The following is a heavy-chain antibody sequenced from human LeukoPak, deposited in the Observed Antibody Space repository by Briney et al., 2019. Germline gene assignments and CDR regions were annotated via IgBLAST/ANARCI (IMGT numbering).Heavy chain of an antibody. CDR2: ISTSSSYI. D-gene: IGHD3-9*01. CDR1: RFKFSNYN. J-gene: IGHJ3*02. V-gene: IGHV3-21*01. CDR3: ARSRPYYDILTGHISSDAFDI. Sequence: PGGSLRLSCAASRFKFSNYNINWVRQAPGKGLEWVSSISTSSSYIYYADSVKGRFTISRDNAKNSLYLQMNSLRAEDTAVYYCARSRPYYDILTGHISSDAFDIWGQGTMVTVSS.